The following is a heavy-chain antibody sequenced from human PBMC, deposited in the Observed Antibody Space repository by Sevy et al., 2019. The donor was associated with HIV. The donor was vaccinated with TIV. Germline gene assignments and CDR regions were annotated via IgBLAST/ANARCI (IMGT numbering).Heavy chain of an antibody. CDR2: IKGKSDGGTR. J-gene: IGHJ5*01. CDR3: AAGLGKSDFDS. Sequence: GGSLRLSCAASGLTVSNAWMNWVRQAPGKGLEWVGRIKGKSDGGTRDLAAPVKGRVSISRDASRNTVSLEISSLKIEDTGMYYCAAGLGKSDFDSWGQGTLVTVSS. CDR1: GLTVSNAW. V-gene: IGHV3-15*01. D-gene: IGHD3-9*01.